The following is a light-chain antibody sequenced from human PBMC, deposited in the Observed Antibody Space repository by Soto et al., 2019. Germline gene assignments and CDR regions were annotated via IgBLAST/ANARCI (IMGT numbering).Light chain of an antibody. CDR2: DTT. CDR3: QQYGSSPLT. J-gene: IGKJ4*01. Sequence: EIVLTQSPGTLPSSPGERATLSCRASQTVNNNYLTWYQQKPGQAPRLLIYDTTSRATGIPDSISGSGSGTDFTLTISRLEPEDCAVYYCQQYGSSPLTFGGGTKVEIK. V-gene: IGKV3-20*01. CDR1: QTVNNNY.